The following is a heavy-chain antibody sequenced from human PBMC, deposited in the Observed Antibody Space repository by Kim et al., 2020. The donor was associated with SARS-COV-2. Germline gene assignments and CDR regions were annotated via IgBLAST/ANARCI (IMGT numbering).Heavy chain of an antibody. Sequence: SETLSLTCTVSGGSISSSGYYWGWIRQPPGKGLEWIGNINYSGSTYYNPSLKSRVTISVDTSKNQFSLKLSSVTAADTAVYYCARHLGSGSDYPTLGWF. V-gene: IGHV4-39*01. CDR1: GGSISSSGYY. CDR2: INYSGST. J-gene: IGHJ5*01. CDR3: ARHLGSGSDYPTLGWF. D-gene: IGHD3-10*01.